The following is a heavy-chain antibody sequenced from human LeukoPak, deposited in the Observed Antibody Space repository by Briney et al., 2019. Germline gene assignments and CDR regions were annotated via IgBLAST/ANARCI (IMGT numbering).Heavy chain of an antibody. CDR2: ISSSSSTI. CDR1: GFTFSSYS. Sequence: PGGSLRLSCAASGFTFSSYSMNWVRQAPGKGLEWVSYISSSSSTIYYADSVKGRLTISRDNAKNSLYLQMNSLRAEDTALYYCARDGEATMVRGVIILADYWGQGTLVTVSS. J-gene: IGHJ4*02. D-gene: IGHD3-10*01. CDR3: ARDGEATMVRGVIILADY. V-gene: IGHV3-48*04.